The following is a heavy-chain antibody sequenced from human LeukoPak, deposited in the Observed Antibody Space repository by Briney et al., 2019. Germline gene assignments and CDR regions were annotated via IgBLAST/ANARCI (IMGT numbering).Heavy chain of an antibody. CDR3: VKEYASGYDFFDY. D-gene: IGHD5-12*01. Sequence: GGSLRLSCAASGCTFDDYARYGVRQAPGKGLEWVSYISWNGASLDYADSVKGRFTISRDNAQNSLYLQMNSLRPEDTALYFCVKEYASGYDFFDYWGQGVLVTVSS. CDR2: ISWNGASL. CDR1: GCTFDDYA. V-gene: IGHV3-9*01. J-gene: IGHJ4*02.